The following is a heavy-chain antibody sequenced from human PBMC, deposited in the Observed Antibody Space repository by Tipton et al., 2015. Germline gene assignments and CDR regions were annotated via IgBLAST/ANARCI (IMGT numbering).Heavy chain of an antibody. CDR3: ARSRGYSGYDYYGMDV. CDR1: GGSISSYY. V-gene: IGHV4-59*01. Sequence: TLSLTCTVSGGSISSYYWSWIRQTPGKGLEWIGYIYYIGYTNYNPSFKSRVTISLDTSKNQFSLKLSSVTAADTAVYYCARSRGYSGYDYYGMDVWGRGTMVTVSS. CDR2: IYYIGYT. J-gene: IGHJ6*02. D-gene: IGHD5-12*01.